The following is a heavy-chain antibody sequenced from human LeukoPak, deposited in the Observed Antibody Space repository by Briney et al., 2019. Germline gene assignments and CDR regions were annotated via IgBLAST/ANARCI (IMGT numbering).Heavy chain of an antibody. CDR2: ISSSSSYI. D-gene: IGHD3-10*02. CDR3: AELGITMIGGV. CDR1: GFTLRSYS. Sequence: GGSLRLSCAASGFTLRSYSMNWVRQAPGKGLEWVSAISSSSSYIYYADSMKGRVTISRDNAKNSLYLQMNSLRAEDTAVYYCAELGITMIGGVWGKGTTVTISS. V-gene: IGHV3-21*01. J-gene: IGHJ6*04.